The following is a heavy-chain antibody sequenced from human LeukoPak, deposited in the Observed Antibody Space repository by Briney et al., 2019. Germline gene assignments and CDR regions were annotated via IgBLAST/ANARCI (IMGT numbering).Heavy chain of an antibody. CDR1: GFTFSAYG. CDR3: ARDGTGTTLVRGVMGNFDY. V-gene: IGHV3-33*01. Sequence: PGGSLRLSCAASGFTFSAYGMHWVRQAPGKGLEWLAFIWHDGTNTFYADSVKGRFTISRDNSKNTVYLEMNSLRAEDTAVYYCARDGTGTTLVRGVMGNFDYWGQGTLVTVSS. D-gene: IGHD3-10*01. CDR2: IWHDGTNT. J-gene: IGHJ4*02.